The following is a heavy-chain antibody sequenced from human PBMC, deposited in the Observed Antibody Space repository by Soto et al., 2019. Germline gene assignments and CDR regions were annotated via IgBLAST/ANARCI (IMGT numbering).Heavy chain of an antibody. CDR3: ASLPTATTLDY. CDR2: ISGSSDST. D-gene: IGHD2-2*01. Sequence: GGSLRLSCAASGFSFSRYAMSWVRQAPGKGLEWVSGISGSSDSTYYADSVKGRFTISRDNSKNTLYLQMNSLRAGDTAVYYCASLPTATTLDYWGQGTLVTVSS. V-gene: IGHV3-23*01. CDR1: GFSFSRYA. J-gene: IGHJ4*02.